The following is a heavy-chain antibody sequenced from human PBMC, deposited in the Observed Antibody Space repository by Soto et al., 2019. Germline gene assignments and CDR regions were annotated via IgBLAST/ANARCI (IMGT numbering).Heavy chain of an antibody. Sequence: GGSLRLSCAASVFTFSNYWMTWARQAPGKGLEWVANIKQDGSTKYHVDSVKGRFTISRDNAKNSLYLQINSLRAEDTAVYLCARIGYSSSSFDYWGQGTLVTVSS. V-gene: IGHV3-7*01. CDR3: ARIGYSSSSFDY. D-gene: IGHD6-6*01. CDR2: IKQDGSTK. CDR1: VFTFSNYW. J-gene: IGHJ4*02.